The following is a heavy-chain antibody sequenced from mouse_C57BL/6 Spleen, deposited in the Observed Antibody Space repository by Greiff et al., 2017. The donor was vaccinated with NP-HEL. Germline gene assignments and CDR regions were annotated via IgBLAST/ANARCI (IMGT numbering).Heavy chain of an antibody. CDR2: ISSGSSTI. D-gene: IGHD2-3*01. J-gene: IGHJ3*01. Sequence: EVQVVESGGGLVKPGGSLKLSCAASGFTFSDYGMPWVRQAPEKGLEWVAYISSGSSTIYYADTVKGRFTISRDNAKNTLFLQMTSLRSEDTAMYYCAREGWLPWFAYWGQGTLVTVSA. CDR1: GFTFSDYG. V-gene: IGHV5-17*01. CDR3: AREGWLPWFAY.